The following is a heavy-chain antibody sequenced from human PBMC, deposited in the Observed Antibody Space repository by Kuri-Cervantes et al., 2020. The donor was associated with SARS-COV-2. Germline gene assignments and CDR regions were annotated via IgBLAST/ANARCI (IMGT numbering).Heavy chain of an antibody. D-gene: IGHD2-2*01. J-gene: IGHJ4*02. V-gene: IGHV3-48*01. CDR2: ISSSSSTI. Sequence: GGSLRLSCAASGFTFSSYWMHWVRQAPGKGLEWVSYISSSSSTIYYADSVKGRFTISRDNAKNSLYLQMDSLRAEDTAVYYCIVVVPAAFDYWGQGTLVTVSS. CDR1: GFTFSSYW. CDR3: IVVVPAAFDY.